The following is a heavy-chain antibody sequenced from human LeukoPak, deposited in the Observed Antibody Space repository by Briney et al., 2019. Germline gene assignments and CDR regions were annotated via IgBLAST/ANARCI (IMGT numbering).Heavy chain of an antibody. V-gene: IGHV3-7*01. Sequence: GGSLRLSCAASGFTFSSYWMSWVRQAPGKGLEWVANIKQDGSEKYYVDSVKGRFAISRDNAKNSLCLQMNSLRAEDTAVYYCARDRGSSSWYDFDYWGQGTLVTVSS. CDR2: IKQDGSEK. CDR3: ARDRGSSSWYDFDY. CDR1: GFTFSSYW. D-gene: IGHD6-13*01. J-gene: IGHJ4*02.